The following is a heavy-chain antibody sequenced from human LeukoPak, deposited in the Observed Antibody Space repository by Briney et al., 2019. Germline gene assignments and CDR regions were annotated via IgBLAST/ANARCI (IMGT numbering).Heavy chain of an antibody. D-gene: IGHD3-22*01. Sequence: PGGSLRLSCAASGFTFSSYSMNWVRQAPGKGLEWVSSISSSSSYIYYADSVKGRFTISRDNAKNSLYLQMNSLRAEDTAVYYCATRGYYYDSGGYSYFDYWGQGTLVTVSS. CDR1: GFTFSSYS. J-gene: IGHJ4*02. V-gene: IGHV3-21*01. CDR2: ISSSSSYI. CDR3: ATRGYYYDSGGYSYFDY.